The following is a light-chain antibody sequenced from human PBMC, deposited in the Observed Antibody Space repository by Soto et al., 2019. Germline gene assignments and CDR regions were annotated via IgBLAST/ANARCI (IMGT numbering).Light chain of an antibody. CDR3: QRYGSSPLIT. J-gene: IGKJ5*01. CDR1: QSVSSSS. V-gene: IGKV3-20*01. Sequence: ETVLTQSPGTLSLSPGERATLSCRASQSVSSSSLAWYQQRPGQAPRLLIYGTSSRATGIPDRFSGSGSGTDFTLTIRRLAPEDLAVYLCQRYGSSPLITFGQGTRLEIK. CDR2: GTS.